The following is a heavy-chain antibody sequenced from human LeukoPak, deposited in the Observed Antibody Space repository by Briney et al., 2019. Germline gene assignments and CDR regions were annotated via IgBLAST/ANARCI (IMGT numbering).Heavy chain of an antibody. CDR1: GFTFSSYA. CDR3: ARDLAPSYDYVLGSCRVIVGY. J-gene: IGHJ4*02. V-gene: IGHV3-64*01. D-gene: IGHD3-16*02. Sequence: GGSLRLSCAASGFTFSSYAMHWVRQAPGKGLEYVSAISSNGGSTYYANSVKGRFTISRDNSKNTLYLQMGSLRAEDMAVYYWARDLAPSYDYVLGSCRVIVGYWGQGTLVTVSS. CDR2: ISSNGGST.